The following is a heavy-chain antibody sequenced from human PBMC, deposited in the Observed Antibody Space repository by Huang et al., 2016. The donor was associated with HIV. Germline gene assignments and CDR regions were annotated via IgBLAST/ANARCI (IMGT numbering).Heavy chain of an antibody. CDR1: GGTFSTNA. CDR3: ARQPYCGGDCAHYYYFYMDV. J-gene: IGHJ6*03. CDR2: IIPMFGKT. Sequence: QVQLVQSGAEVKRPGASVKVSRRASGGTFSTNAVSWVRQAPGQGLEWMGGIIPMFGKTNYAQRFQGKVTITADESSSTVYMELSSLRSDDTAVYYCARQPYCGGDCAHYYYFYMDVWGKGTTVTVSS. D-gene: IGHD2-21*02. V-gene: IGHV1-69*13.